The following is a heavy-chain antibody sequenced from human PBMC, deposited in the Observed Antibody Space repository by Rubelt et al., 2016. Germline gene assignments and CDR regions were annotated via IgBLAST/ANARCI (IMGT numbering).Heavy chain of an antibody. D-gene: IGHD5-18*01. CDR1: GYTFTSYG. J-gene: IGHJ2*01. CDR2: INAGNGNT. Sequence: QVQLVQSGAEVKKPGASVKVSCKASGYTFTSYGISWMRQAPGQRLEWMGGINAGNGNTKYSQKFQGRVTITRDTSASTAYMELSSLRSEDTAVYYCARSKDTAMVTDADWYFDLWGRGTLVTVSS. V-gene: IGHV1-3*01. CDR3: ARSKDTAMVTDADWYFDL.